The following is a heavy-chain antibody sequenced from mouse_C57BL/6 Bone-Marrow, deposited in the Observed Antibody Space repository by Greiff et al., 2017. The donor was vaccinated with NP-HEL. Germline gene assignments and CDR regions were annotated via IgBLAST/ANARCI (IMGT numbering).Heavy chain of an antibody. CDR3: TRREGFAY. CDR1: GYTFTDYE. J-gene: IGHJ3*01. V-gene: IGHV1-15*01. Sequence: QVHVKQSGAELVRPGASVTLSCKASGYTFTDYEMHWVKQTPVHGLEWIGAIDPETGGTAYNQKFKGKAILTADKSSSTAYMELRGLTSEDSAVYYCTRREGFAYWGKGTLVTVSA. CDR2: IDPETGGT.